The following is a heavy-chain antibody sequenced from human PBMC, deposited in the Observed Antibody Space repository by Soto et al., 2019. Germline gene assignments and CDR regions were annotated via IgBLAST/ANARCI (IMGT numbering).Heavy chain of an antibody. CDR2: IYPGDSDT. V-gene: IGHV5-51*01. CDR1: GYSFTSYW. Sequence: GESLKISCKGSGYSFTSYWIGWVRQMPGKGLEWMGIIYPGDSDTRYSPSFQGQVTISADKSISTAYLQWSSLKASDTAMYYCARSSTLDPYTAMVSYDYWGQGTLVTVSS. D-gene: IGHD5-18*01. CDR3: ARSSTLDPYTAMVSYDY. J-gene: IGHJ4*02.